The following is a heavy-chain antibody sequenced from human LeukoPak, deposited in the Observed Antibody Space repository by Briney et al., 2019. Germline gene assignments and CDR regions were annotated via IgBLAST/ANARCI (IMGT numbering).Heavy chain of an antibody. Sequence: GGSLRLSCAASGFTFSNYWMHWVRQAPGKGLVWVSRINSDGSSRNYADSVKGRITISRDNAKNTLFLQMNSLRAEDTAVYYCASASSHRIAAGGDYWGQGILVAVSS. CDR3: ASASSHRIAAGGDY. J-gene: IGHJ4*02. CDR1: GFTFSNYW. CDR2: INSDGSSR. V-gene: IGHV3-74*01. D-gene: IGHD6-13*01.